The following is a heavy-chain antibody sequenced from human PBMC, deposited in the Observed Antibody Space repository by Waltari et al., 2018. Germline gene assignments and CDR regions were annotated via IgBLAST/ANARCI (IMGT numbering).Heavy chain of an antibody. CDR2: IIPIFGAA. Sequence: QVQLVQSGAEVKKPGSSMKVSCKASGVTFSSYTISWVRQAPGQGLEWMGGIIPIFGAANYAQKFQGRVSITTDESSSTAYMELSSLRSEDTAVYYCARGSSYDAFDIWGQGTMVTVSS. V-gene: IGHV1-69*05. D-gene: IGHD1-26*01. J-gene: IGHJ3*02. CDR3: ARGSSYDAFDI. CDR1: GVTFSSYT.